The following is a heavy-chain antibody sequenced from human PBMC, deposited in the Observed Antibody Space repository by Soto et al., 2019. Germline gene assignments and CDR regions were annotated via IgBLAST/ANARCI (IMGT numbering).Heavy chain of an antibody. CDR2: IYSGGST. D-gene: IGHD3-9*01. CDR3: ARGGYDILTGYYYFDY. V-gene: IGHV3-53*02. CDR1: GFTVSSNY. Sequence: EVQLVKTGGGLIQPGGSLRLSCAASGFTVSSNYMSWVRQAPGKGLEWVSVIYSGGSTYYADSVKGRFTISRDNSKNTLYLQMNSLRAEDTAVYYCARGGYDILTGYYYFDYWGQGTLVTVSS. J-gene: IGHJ4*02.